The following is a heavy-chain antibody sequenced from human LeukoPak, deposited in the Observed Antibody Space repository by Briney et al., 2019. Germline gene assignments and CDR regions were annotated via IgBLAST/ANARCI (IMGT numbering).Heavy chain of an antibody. V-gene: IGHV3-21*01. D-gene: IGHD6-13*01. Sequence: PRGSLRLSCAASGFTFSSYSMNWVRPAPGEWLVWVSSISSSNSYIYYADSVKGRFTISRDNAKNSLYLQMNSLRAEDTAVYYCARVGAAFDYWGQGTLVTVSS. CDR1: GFTFSSYS. CDR2: ISSSNSYI. J-gene: IGHJ4*02. CDR3: ARVGAAFDY.